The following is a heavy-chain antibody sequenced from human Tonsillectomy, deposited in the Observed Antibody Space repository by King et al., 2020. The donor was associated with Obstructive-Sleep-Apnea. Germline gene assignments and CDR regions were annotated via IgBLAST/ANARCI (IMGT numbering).Heavy chain of an antibody. Sequence: VQLQQWGAGLLKPSETLSLTCAVYGGSFSGYYWSWIRQPPGKGLEWIGEISHSGSTTYNPSLKSRVTISVDTSKNQFSLKLSSVTAADTAVYYCARGQAAAGAFDPWGQGTLVTVSS. CDR1: GGSFSGYY. V-gene: IGHV4-34*01. CDR2: ISHSGST. D-gene: IGHD6-13*01. J-gene: IGHJ5*02. CDR3: ARGQAAAGAFDP.